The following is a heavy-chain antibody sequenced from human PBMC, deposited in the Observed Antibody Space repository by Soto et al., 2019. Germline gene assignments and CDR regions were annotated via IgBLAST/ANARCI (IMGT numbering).Heavy chain of an antibody. CDR2: IIPIFGTA. CDR3: ARRGGEIGCGGDCYTHDAFDI. V-gene: IGHV1-69*01. Sequence: QVQLVQSGAEVKKPGSSVKVSCKASGGTFSSYAISWVRQAPGQGLEWMGGIIPIFGTANYAQKFQGRVTITADESTSTAYMELSSPRSEDTAVYYCARRGGEIGCGGDCYTHDAFDIWGQGTMVTVSS. CDR1: GGTFSSYA. D-gene: IGHD2-21*02. J-gene: IGHJ3*02.